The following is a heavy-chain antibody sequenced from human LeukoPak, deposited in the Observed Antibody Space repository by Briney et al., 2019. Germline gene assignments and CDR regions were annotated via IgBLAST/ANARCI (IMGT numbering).Heavy chain of an antibody. D-gene: IGHD2-21*01. CDR1: GVTFSSYA. Sequence: AESLRLSCAASGVTFSSYAMNWVRQAQRKGLAWVSSISKSDGSTYYADSVKGRFTISRDDSKNTVYLHMDSLRVEDTGIYYCARGALIPDFRGQGTLVTVSS. CDR3: ARGALIPDF. J-gene: IGHJ4*02. CDR2: ISKSDGST. V-gene: IGHV3-23*01.